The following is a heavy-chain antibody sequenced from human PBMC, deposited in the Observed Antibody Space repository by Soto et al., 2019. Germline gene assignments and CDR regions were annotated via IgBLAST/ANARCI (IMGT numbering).Heavy chain of an antibody. CDR2: INPSGGSP. CDR3: ARESTSLDY. D-gene: IGHD1-1*01. CDR1: GYTFTNYF. V-gene: IGHV1-46*01. J-gene: IGHJ4*02. Sequence: QVQLVQSGAEVKKTGASVKVSCKASGYTFTNYFLHWVRQAPGQGLEWMGIINPSGGSPTYAQKFQGRVTMTRDTSTGTVYMDLSSLRSEDTAVYYCARESTSLDYWGQGTLVTVSS.